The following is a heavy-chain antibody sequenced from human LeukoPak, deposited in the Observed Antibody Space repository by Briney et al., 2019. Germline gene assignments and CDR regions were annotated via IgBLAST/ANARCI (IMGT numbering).Heavy chain of an antibody. V-gene: IGHV1-2*06. Sequence: ASVKVSCKASGYTFTSYYMHWVRQAPGQGLEWMGRINPNSGGTNYAQKFQGRVTMTRDTSISTAYMELSRLRSDDTAVYYCARLSHGGKSRNAFDIWGQGTMVTVSS. CDR3: ARLSHGGKSRNAFDI. CDR2: INPNSGGT. CDR1: GYTFTSYY. D-gene: IGHD4-23*01. J-gene: IGHJ3*02.